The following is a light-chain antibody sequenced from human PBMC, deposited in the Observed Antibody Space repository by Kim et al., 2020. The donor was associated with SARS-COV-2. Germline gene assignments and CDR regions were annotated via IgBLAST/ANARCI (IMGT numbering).Light chain of an antibody. CDR2: GKN. CDR3: NSRDSSGNPFV. Sequence: SSELTQDPAVSVALGQTVRITCQGDSLRSYYASWYQQKPGQAPVLVIYGKNNRPSGIPDRFSGSSSGNTASLTITGAQAEDEADYYCNSRDSSGNPFVFRTGTKVTVL. J-gene: IGLJ1*01. CDR1: SLRSYY. V-gene: IGLV3-19*01.